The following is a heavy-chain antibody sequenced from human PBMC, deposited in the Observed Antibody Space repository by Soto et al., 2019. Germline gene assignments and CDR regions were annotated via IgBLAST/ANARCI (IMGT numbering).Heavy chain of an antibody. V-gene: IGHV4-31*03. CDR1: GGSISSGGYY. CDR2: IYYSGST. J-gene: IGHJ5*02. CDR3: ARFSSSSGFTQPPNWLDP. D-gene: IGHD6-6*01. Sequence: SETLSLTCTVSGGSISSGGYYWSWIRQHPGKGLEWIGYIYYSGSTYYNPSLKSRVTISVDTSKNQFSLKLSSVTAADTAVYYCARFSSSSGFTQPPNWLDPWGQGTLVTVSS.